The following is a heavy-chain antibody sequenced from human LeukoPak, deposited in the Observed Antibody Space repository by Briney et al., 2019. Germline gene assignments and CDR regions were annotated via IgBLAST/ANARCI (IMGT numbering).Heavy chain of an antibody. Sequence: PGGSLRLSCAASGFTFSSYAMSWVRQAPGKGLEWVSGIRDNGATTFYAESVKGRFTISRDNSKNTVYLQMNSLRAEDTAVYYCAKRGDVWSDAYAFAMDVWGQGTTVTVSS. V-gene: IGHV3-23*01. D-gene: IGHD3-16*01. J-gene: IGHJ6*02. CDR3: AKRGDVWSDAYAFAMDV. CDR2: IRDNGATT. CDR1: GFTFSSYA.